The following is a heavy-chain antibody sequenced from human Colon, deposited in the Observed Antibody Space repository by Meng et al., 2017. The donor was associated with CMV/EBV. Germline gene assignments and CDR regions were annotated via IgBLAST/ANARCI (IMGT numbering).Heavy chain of an antibody. D-gene: IGHD3-10*01. Sequence: QVPLHEVAAGPVQPSESLSLTRAVDCGSFSGYYWSWIRQPPGKGLEWIGAINHSGSTNYNPSLKSRVTISVDTSKNQFSLKLSSVTAADTAVYYCARGLYGSGRHQIDYWGQGTLVTVSS. CDR2: INHSGST. J-gene: IGHJ4*02. V-gene: IGHV4-34*01. CDR3: ARGLYGSGRHQIDY. CDR1: CGSFSGYY.